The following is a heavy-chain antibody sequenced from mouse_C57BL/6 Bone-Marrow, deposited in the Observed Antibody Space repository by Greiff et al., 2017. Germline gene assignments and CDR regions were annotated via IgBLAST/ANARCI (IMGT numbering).Heavy chain of an antibody. CDR1: GFTFSSYA. Sequence: EVKVEESGGGLVKPGGSLKLSCAASGFTFSSYAMSWVRQTPEKRLEWVATISDGGSYTYYPDNVKGRFTISRDNAKNNLYLQLSHLKSEDTAMYYCARVMGPWFAYWGQGTLVTVAA. J-gene: IGHJ3*01. D-gene: IGHD2-3*01. CDR3: ARVMGPWFAY. CDR2: ISDGGSYT. V-gene: IGHV5-4*03.